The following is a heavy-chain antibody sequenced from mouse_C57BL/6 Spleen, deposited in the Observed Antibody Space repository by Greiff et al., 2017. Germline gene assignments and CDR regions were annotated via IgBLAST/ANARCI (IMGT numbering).Heavy chain of an antibody. J-gene: IGHJ2*01. D-gene: IGHD1-1*01. CDR3: ANFLYYGSSYDYFDY. Sequence: QVQLQQPGAELVKPGASVKMSCKASGYTFTSYWITWVKQRPGQGLEWIGDIYPGSGSTNYNEKFKSKATLTVDTPSSTAYMQLSSLTSEDSAVYYCANFLYYGSSYDYFDYWGQGTTLTVSS. CDR2: IYPGSGST. V-gene: IGHV1-55*01. CDR1: GYTFTSYW.